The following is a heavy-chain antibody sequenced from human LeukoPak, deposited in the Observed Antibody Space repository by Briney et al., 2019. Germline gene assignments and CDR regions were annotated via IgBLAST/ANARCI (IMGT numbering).Heavy chain of an antibody. CDR2: INQSSGST. CDR3: AREGRIVVVPAAILYYGMDV. V-gene: IGHV1-46*01. J-gene: IGHJ6*02. D-gene: IGHD2-2*01. Sequence: ASVKVTCKASGYTFTSYYMHWVRQAPGQGLEWVGIINQSSGSTSYAQKFQGRVTMTRDTSTSTVYMELSCLRSEDTAVYSCAREGRIVVVPAAILYYGMDVWGQGTTVTVS. CDR1: GYTFTSYY.